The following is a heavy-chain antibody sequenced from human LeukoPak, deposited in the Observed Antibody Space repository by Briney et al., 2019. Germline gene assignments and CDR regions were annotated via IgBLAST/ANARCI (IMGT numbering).Heavy chain of an antibody. CDR2: IYHSGST. CDR3: ARVGPGQSQGGAAHYYYYYMDV. CDR1: GYSISSGYY. J-gene: IGHJ6*03. Sequence: SETLSLTCTVSGYSISSGYYWGWIRPPPGKGLEWIGSIYHSGSTYYNPSLKSRVTISVDTSKNQFSLKLSSVTAADTAVYYCARVGPGQSQGGAAHYYYYYMDVWGKGTTVTVSS. V-gene: IGHV4-38-2*02. D-gene: IGHD3-16*01.